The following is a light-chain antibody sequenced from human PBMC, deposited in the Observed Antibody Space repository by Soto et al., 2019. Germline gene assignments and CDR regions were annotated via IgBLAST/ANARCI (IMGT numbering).Light chain of an antibody. Sequence: DIQMTQSPSSLSASVGDRVTITCRASQSISNYLNWYQQKPGKAPKPLIYAASSLQSGVPSRFSGSGSGTDFTLTISSLQPEDFATYYCQQSYGSPPYTFGQGTKLE. CDR3: QQSYGSPPYT. J-gene: IGKJ2*01. CDR1: QSISNY. V-gene: IGKV1-39*01. CDR2: AAS.